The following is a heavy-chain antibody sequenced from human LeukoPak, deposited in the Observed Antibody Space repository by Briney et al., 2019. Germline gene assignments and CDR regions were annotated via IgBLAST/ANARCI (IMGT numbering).Heavy chain of an antibody. Sequence: SETLSLTCAVSGYSISSGYYWGWIRQPPGKGLEWIGTIFHNGGTYYSPSLESRLTISLDTSKNQFSLKLSSVTAADTAVYYCAREFYDYVWGSLDYWGQGTLVTVSS. CDR2: IFHNGGT. CDR3: AREFYDYVWGSLDY. J-gene: IGHJ4*02. D-gene: IGHD3-16*01. CDR1: GYSISSGYY. V-gene: IGHV4-38-2*02.